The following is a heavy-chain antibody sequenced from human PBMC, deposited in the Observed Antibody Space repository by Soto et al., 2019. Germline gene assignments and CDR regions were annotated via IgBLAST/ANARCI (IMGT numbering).Heavy chain of an antibody. V-gene: IGHV2-5*02. Sequence: QITLKESGPTLVKPTLTLTLTCTFSGFPLTTSGVGVGWISQPPGKALEWLALIYWDDDKRYSPSLKSRLTITKDTSKNQVVHTMTNMDPVDTGTYYCEHRRAIFGVVYGLDVWGQGTTVTVSS. D-gene: IGHD3-3*01. J-gene: IGHJ6*02. CDR3: EHRRAIFGVVYGLDV. CDR1: GFPLTTSGVG. CDR2: IYWDDDK.